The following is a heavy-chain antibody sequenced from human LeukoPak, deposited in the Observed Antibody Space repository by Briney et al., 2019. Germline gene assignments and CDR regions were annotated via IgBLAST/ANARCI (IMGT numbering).Heavy chain of an antibody. J-gene: IGHJ4*02. CDR1: GFTFSTYS. Sequence: PGGSLRLSCAASGFTFSTYSMSWVRQAHENGLEWVSSISSGGGSTYYADSVKGRLTISRDKSKITLYLQMISVKAEDTAIGCCAKHPLVRFCSGGGCYFVSWGQGALVTVSS. V-gene: IGHV3-23*01. CDR2: ISSGGGST. CDR3: AKHPLVRFCSGGGCYFVS. D-gene: IGHD2-15*01.